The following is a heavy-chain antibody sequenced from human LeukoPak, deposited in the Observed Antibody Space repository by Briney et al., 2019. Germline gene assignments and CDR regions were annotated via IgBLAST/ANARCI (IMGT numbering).Heavy chain of an antibody. CDR1: GFTFSSYS. CDR3: ARAKSYSGYYFDY. V-gene: IGHV3-21*01. Sequence: GGSLRLPCAASGFTFSSYSMNWVRQAPGKGLEWVSSISSSSSYIYYADSVKGRFTISRDNAKNSLYLQMNSLRAEDTAVYYCARAKSYSGYYFDYWGQGTLVTVSS. D-gene: IGHD6-13*01. J-gene: IGHJ4*02. CDR2: ISSSSSYI.